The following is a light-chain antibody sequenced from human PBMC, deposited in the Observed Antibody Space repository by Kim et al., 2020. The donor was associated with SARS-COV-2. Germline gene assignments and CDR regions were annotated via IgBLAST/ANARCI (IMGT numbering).Light chain of an antibody. Sequence: QTATLTCTGNNNKVGDQGAAWLQLQQGHPPKLLSDRINLRPSGISARFSASRSGNTASLTITGLQPEDEADYYCSAWDSSLNAWVFGGGTQLTVL. CDR1: NNKVGDQG. J-gene: IGLJ3*02. V-gene: IGLV10-54*04. CDR3: SAWDSSLNAWV. CDR2: RIN.